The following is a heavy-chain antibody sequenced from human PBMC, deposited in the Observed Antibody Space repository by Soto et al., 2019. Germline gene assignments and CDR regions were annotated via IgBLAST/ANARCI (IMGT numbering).Heavy chain of an antibody. CDR1: GFTFSSYS. J-gene: IGHJ3*02. V-gene: IGHV3-48*01. CDR3: AKRPLHYAFAI. CDR2: ISSSSSTI. Sequence: GGSLRLSCAASGFTFSSYSMNWVRQAPGKGLEWVSYISSSSSTIYYADSVKGRFTISRDNAKNSLYLQMNSLRAEDTAVYYCAKRPLHYAFAIWGQGIMVTVSS.